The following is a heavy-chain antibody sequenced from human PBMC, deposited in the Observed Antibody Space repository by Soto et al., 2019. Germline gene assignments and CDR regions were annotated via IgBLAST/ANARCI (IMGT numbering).Heavy chain of an antibody. V-gene: IGHV4-30-2*05. J-gene: IGHJ5*01. CDR3: ARGRYCLTGRCFPNWFDS. CDR1: GASVTRDGNC. CDR2: IYHGATT. Sequence: TLSLTCSVSGASVTRDGNCWTWIRQPPGKGLEFVASIYHGATTYYNPSFESRVAISLDTSKSQFSLNVTSVTAADTAVYFCARGRYCLTGRCFPNWFDSWGQGTLVTVSS. D-gene: IGHD2-15*01.